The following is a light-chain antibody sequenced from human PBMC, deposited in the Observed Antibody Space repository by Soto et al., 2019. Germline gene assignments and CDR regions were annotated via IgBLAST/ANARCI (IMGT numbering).Light chain of an antibody. J-gene: IGKJ5*01. CDR3: QQYSKWPIT. CDR2: GIS. Sequence: EMVMTQSPAILSVSPGESATLSCRASQSVNSNYLAWYQQHPGQPPRLLIYGISTRATGIPASFSGSGSGTEFSLTISSVQSEDFAVYYCQQYSKWPITFGQGTRLEIK. CDR1: QSVNSN. V-gene: IGKV3-15*01.